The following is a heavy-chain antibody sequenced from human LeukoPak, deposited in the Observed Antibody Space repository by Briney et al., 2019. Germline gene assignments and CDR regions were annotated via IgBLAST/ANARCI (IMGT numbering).Heavy chain of an antibody. CDR1: GGSFSGYY. Sequence: KASETLSPTCAVYGGSFSGYYWSWIRQPPGKGLEWIGEINHSGSTNYNPSLKSRVTISVDTSKNQFSLKLSSVTAADTAVYYCARGRYCSSTSCLAYYYYYMDVWGKGTTVTVSS. V-gene: IGHV4-34*01. CDR3: ARGRYCSSTSCLAYYYYYMDV. CDR2: INHSGST. J-gene: IGHJ6*03. D-gene: IGHD2-2*01.